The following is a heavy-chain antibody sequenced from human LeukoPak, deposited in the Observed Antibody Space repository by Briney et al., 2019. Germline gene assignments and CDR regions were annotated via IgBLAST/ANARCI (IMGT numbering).Heavy chain of an antibody. D-gene: IGHD3-10*01. J-gene: IGHJ4*02. Sequence: SETLSLTCTVSGGSINFYYWSWIRQPPGKGLEWIGYIYYSGSTNYNPSLKSRVTISVDTSKNQFSLKLSSVTAADTAVYYCARVGSITMVRGVIRPYYDYWGQGTLVTVSS. CDR1: GGSINFYY. CDR3: ARVGSITMVRGVIRPYYDY. CDR2: IYYSGST. V-gene: IGHV4-59*01.